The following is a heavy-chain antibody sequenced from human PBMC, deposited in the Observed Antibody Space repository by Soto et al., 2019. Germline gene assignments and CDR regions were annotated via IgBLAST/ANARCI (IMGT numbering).Heavy chain of an antibody. CDR3: ARQRTSVVTQAYFDV. D-gene: IGHD2-21*02. Sequence: SETLSLTCDVSSYRGAAGQYWGWIRQPPGKGLEWLGCFHESGPTYYRPSLKSRLAISVDTSKNQVSLSLTSVTAADTALYFCARQRTSVVTQAYFDVWGPGSLVTVS. CDR1: SYRGAAGQY. CDR2: FHESGPT. V-gene: IGHV4-38-2*01. J-gene: IGHJ4*02.